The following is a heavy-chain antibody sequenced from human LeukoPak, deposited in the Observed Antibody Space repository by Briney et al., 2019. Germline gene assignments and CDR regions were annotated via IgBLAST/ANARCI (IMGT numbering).Heavy chain of an antibody. Sequence: GGSLRLSCAASGFTFNTYSMNWVRQAPGKGLEWISYISSTGSTIYYADSVKGRFTISRDNSKNTLYLQMNSLRAEDTAVYYCARDRRGRGNFYYYYGMDVWGQGTTVTVSS. CDR3: ARDRRGRGNFYYYYGMDV. J-gene: IGHJ6*02. V-gene: IGHV3-48*01. CDR2: ISSTGSTI. CDR1: GFTFNTYS. D-gene: IGHD1-1*01.